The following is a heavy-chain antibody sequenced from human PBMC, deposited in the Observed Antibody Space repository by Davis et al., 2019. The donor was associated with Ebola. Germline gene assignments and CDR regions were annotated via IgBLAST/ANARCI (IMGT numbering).Heavy chain of an antibody. J-gene: IGHJ5*02. V-gene: IGHV1-3*01. CDR3: ARGRPGQNWFDP. CDR1: GYTFTSYA. Sequence: AASVKVSCKASGYTFTSYAMHWVRQAPGQRLEWMGWINAGNGNTKYSQKFQGRVTMTRDTSTSTVYMELSSLRSEDTAVYYCARGRPGQNWFDPWGQGTLVTVSS. D-gene: IGHD2-2*01. CDR2: INAGNGNT.